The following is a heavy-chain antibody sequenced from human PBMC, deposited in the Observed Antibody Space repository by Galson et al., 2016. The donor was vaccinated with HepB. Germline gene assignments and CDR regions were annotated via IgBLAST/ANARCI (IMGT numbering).Heavy chain of an antibody. D-gene: IGHD3-10*01. CDR3: VRGGFD. V-gene: IGHV3-72*01. CDR2: SRNKADNYIT. J-gene: IGHJ4*02. Sequence: SLRLSCAVSGFIFSDHYMDWVRQAPGKGLEWVGRSRNKADNYITEYAASVKGRFTISRDHAEQSLYLQMNSLETDDTAVYYCVRGGFDWGQGTLVTVSS. CDR1: GFIFSDHY.